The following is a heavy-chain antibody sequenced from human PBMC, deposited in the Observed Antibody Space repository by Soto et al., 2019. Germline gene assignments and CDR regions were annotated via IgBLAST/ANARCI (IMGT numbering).Heavy chain of an antibody. J-gene: IGHJ4*02. CDR3: ASGEVWFGELLGDY. V-gene: IGHV3-7*01. CDR1: GFTFSSYW. CDR2: IIQDGSEK. Sequence: EVQLVESGGGLVQPGGSLRPSCAASGFTFSSYWMSWVRQAPGKGLEWVANIIQDGSEKNYVDSVKGRFTISRDNAKNSLYLQMNSLRAEDTAVYFCASGEVWFGELLGDYWGQGTLVTVSS. D-gene: IGHD3-10*01.